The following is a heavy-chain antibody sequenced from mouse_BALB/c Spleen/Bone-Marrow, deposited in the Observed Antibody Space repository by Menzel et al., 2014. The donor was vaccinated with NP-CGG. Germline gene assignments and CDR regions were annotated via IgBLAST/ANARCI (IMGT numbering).Heavy chain of an antibody. D-gene: IGHD2-3*01. CDR3: ARLGYYGYFVD. CDR1: GFDFRRYW. Sequence: EVQGVESGGGLVQPGGSLKLSCAASGFDFRRYWMSWVRQAPGKGLEWIGEINPESSTINYTPSLKDKFTISRDNAKNTLYLQMSKVRSEDTALYYCARLGYYGYFVDWGQGTTLTVSS. CDR2: INPESSTI. J-gene: IGHJ2*01. V-gene: IGHV4-1*02.